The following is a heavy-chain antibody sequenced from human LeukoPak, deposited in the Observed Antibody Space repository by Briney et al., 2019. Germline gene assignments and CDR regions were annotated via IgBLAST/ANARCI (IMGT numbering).Heavy chain of an antibody. J-gene: IGHJ6*03. V-gene: IGHV1-69*05. D-gene: IGHD2-21*01. Sequence: SVKVSCKASGGTFSSYAISWVRQAPGQGLEWMGRIIPIFGTANYAQKFQGRVTITTDESTSTAYMELSSLRSEDTAVYYCARERIAYCGGDCYLTHSYYYYYMDVWGKGTTVTVSS. CDR1: GGTFSSYA. CDR2: IIPIFGTA. CDR3: ARERIAYCGGDCYLTHSYYYYYMDV.